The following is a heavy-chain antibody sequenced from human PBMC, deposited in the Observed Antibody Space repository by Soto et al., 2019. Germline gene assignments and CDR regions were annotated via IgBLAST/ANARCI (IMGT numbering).Heavy chain of an antibody. J-gene: IGHJ6*03. CDR1: GYTFTSYD. Sequence: ASVKVSCKASGYTFTSYDINWVRQATGQGLEWMGWMNPNSGNTGYAQKFQGRVTMTRNTSISTAYMELSSLRSEDTAVYYCARGDSSGVAAHVYYYYYYMDVWGKGTTVTVSS. V-gene: IGHV1-8*01. CDR2: MNPNSGNT. CDR3: ARGDSSGVAAHVYYYYYYMDV. D-gene: IGHD2-15*01.